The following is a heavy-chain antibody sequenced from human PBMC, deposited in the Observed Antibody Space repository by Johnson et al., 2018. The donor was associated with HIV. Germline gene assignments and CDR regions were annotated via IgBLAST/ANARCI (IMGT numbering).Heavy chain of an antibody. CDR2: IYSGGTT. CDR3: ASQMIALDAFDI. CDR1: GFTVSSNY. V-gene: IGHV3-66*02. Sequence: VQLVESGGGLVQPGGSLRLSCAASGFTVSSNYMTWVRQAPGKRLEWVSVIYSGGTTYNADSVKGRFTISRDNSKNTLYLQMNSLRAEDTAVYYCASQMIALDAFDIWGQGTMVTVSS. D-gene: IGHD3-22*01. J-gene: IGHJ3*02.